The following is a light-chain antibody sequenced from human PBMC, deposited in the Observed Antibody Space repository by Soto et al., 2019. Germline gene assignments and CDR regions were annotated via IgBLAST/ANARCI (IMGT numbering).Light chain of an antibody. CDR1: QSVLHSSNNENS. V-gene: IGKV4-1*01. J-gene: IGKJ5*01. CDR2: RAS. Sequence: EIVMTQSPDSLAVSLGERATINCKSSQSVLHSSNNENSLAWYQQKAGQRPKLLIYRASTRESGVPDRISGSGSGTDFTLTISSLQAEDVAGYYCQQYYTAIAFGQGPRLELK. CDR3: QQYYTAIA.